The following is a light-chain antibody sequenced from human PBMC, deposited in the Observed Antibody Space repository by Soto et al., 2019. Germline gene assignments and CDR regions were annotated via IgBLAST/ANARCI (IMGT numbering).Light chain of an antibody. J-gene: IGLJ1*01. Sequence: QSALTQPASASGSPGQSITISCTGTSSDIGGYKHVSWYQQHPGKAPKLMIYEVSNRPSGVSNRFSGSKSGNTASLTISGLQAEDEADYCCSSYTTSSTQVFGTGTKVTVL. CDR1: SSDIGGYKH. CDR3: SSYTTSSTQV. CDR2: EVS. V-gene: IGLV2-14*01.